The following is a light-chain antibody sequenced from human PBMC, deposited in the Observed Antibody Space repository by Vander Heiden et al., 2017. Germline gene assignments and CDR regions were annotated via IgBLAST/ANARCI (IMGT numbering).Light chain of an antibody. Sequence: NFMLTQPHSVSESPVKTVTISCTRSSGSIASNYVQWYQQRPGSSPTTVIYEDNQRPSGVPDRFSGSIDSSSNSASLTISGLKTEDEADYYCQSYDSSYWVFGGGTKLTVL. J-gene: IGLJ3*02. CDR3: QSYDSSYWV. CDR1: SGSIASNY. V-gene: IGLV6-57*01. CDR2: EDN.